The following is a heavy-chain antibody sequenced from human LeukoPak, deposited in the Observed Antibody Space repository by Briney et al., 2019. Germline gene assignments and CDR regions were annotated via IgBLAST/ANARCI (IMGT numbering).Heavy chain of an antibody. J-gene: IGHJ4*02. D-gene: IGHD6-13*01. V-gene: IGHV4-4*07. Sequence: SETLSLTCTVSGDSMGGYYWSWIRQPAGKRLEWIGRVYSNGSPTYNPSLQSRITMTIDTSRNQFSLRMTSMTAADAAVYFCARDRGSSWEFWGRGTLVTVSS. CDR1: GDSMGGYY. CDR2: VYSNGSP. CDR3: ARDRGSSWEF.